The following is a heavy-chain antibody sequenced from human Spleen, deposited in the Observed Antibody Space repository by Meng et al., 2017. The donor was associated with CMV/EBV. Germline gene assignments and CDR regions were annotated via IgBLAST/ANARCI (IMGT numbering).Heavy chain of an antibody. Sequence: GESLKISCAASGFTVSSTYMSWVRQAPGKGLEWLSIIYSDGSTYYADSVKGRFTISRDNSKNTLYLQMNSLRAEDTAVYYCARAGYDFWSGQGWFDPWGQGTLVTVSS. CDR1: GFTVSSTY. V-gene: IGHV3-66*02. CDR3: ARAGYDFWSGQGWFDP. CDR2: IYSDGST. D-gene: IGHD3-3*01. J-gene: IGHJ5*02.